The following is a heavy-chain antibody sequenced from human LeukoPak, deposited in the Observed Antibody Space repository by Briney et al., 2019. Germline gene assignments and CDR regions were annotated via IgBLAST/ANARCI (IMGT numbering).Heavy chain of an antibody. CDR1: GGSVSSGSYY. CDR2: IYYSGNT. J-gene: IGHJ4*02. Sequence: SETLSLTCTVSGGSVSSGSYYWSWIRQPPGKGLEWIGSIYYSGNTNYNPSLKSRVTISVDTSKNQFSLKLSSVTAADTAVYYCARQDCTNGVCYPDYWGQGTLVTVSS. V-gene: IGHV4-61*01. D-gene: IGHD2-8*01. CDR3: ARQDCTNGVCYPDY.